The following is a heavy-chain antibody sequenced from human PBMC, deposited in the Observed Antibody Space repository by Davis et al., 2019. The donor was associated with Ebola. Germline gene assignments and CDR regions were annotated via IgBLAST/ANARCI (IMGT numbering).Heavy chain of an antibody. V-gene: IGHV3-23*01. D-gene: IGHD7-27*01. CDR3: AKGRWGDY. J-gene: IGHJ4*02. CDR2: ISSGGGAP. CDR1: GFTFSTYA. Sequence: GESLKISCAASGFTFSTYAMGWVRQAPGKGLEWVSDISSGGGAPYYADSVKGRFTTFRDNPKNTLYLQMNSPTADDTAVYYCAKGRWGDYWGQGTLVTVSS.